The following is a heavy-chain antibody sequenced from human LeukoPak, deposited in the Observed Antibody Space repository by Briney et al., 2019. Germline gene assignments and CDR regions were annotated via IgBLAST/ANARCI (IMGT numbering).Heavy chain of an antibody. CDR1: AGSISSYY. Sequence: PSETLSLTCSASAGSISSYYWSWIPQPPGKELVWSGEGHSSGSTNYNPSLKSRVTISVDTSKNQFSLKLSSVTAADTAVYYCARCGYQLLSPYYYGMDVWGQGTTVTVSS. CDR3: ARCGYQLLSPYYYGMDV. D-gene: IGHD2-2*01. V-gene: IGHV4-59*01. CDR2: GHSSGST. J-gene: IGHJ6*02.